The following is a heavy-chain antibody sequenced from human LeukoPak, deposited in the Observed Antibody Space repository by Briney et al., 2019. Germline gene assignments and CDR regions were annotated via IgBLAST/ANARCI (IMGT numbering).Heavy chain of an antibody. V-gene: IGHV3-23*01. CDR1: GFTFSNYA. J-gene: IGHJ6*02. CDR3: AREPYYYDSSGYYQDYYYYGMDV. Sequence: GGSLRLSCAASGFTFSNYAMSWVRQAPGQGLEWVSAISGSGSDTGFADSVKGRFTISRDNAKNTLYLQMNSLRAEDTAVYYCAREPYYYDSSGYYQDYYYYGMDVWGQGTTVTVSS. CDR2: ISGSGSDT. D-gene: IGHD3-22*01.